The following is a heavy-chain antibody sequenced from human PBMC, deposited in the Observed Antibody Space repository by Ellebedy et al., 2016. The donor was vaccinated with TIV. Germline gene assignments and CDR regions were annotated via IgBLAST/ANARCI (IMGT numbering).Heavy chain of an antibody. Sequence: GGSLRLSCAASGFTFSSYSMNWVRQAPGKGLEWVSYISSSSTIYYADSVKGRFTISRDNAKNSLYLQMNSLSDEDTAVYYCARGLTMYYFDYWGQGTLVTVSS. V-gene: IGHV3-48*02. D-gene: IGHD3-10*02. J-gene: IGHJ4*02. CDR1: GFTFSSYS. CDR3: ARGLTMYYFDY. CDR2: ISSSSTI.